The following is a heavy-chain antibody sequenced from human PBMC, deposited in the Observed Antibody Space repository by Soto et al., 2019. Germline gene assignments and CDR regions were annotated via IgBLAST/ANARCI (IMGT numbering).Heavy chain of an antibody. D-gene: IGHD3-22*01. V-gene: IGHV1-58*01. CDR2: IVVGSGNT. CDR1: GFTFTSSA. Sequence: GASVKVSCKASGFTFTSSAVQWVRQARGQRLEWIGWIVVGSGNTNYAQKFQERVTITRDMSTSTAYMKLSSLRSEDTAVYYCAALTYYYDSSGPPDAFDIWGQGTMVTVSS. J-gene: IGHJ3*02. CDR3: AALTYYYDSSGPPDAFDI.